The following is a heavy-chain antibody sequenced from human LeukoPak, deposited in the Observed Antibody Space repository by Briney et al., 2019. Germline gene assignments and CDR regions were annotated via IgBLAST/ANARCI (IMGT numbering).Heavy chain of an antibody. CDR3: ARSPRITIFGVVINYAFDI. Sequence: ASIKVSCKTSGYTFSDYGISWLRQAPGQGLEWMGWISAYNGNTNYPQKLQGRVTMTTDTSTSTAYMELRSLRSADTAVYYCARSPRITIFGVVINYAFDIWGQGTMVTVSS. J-gene: IGHJ3*02. CDR2: ISAYNGNT. V-gene: IGHV1-18*01. CDR1: GYTFSDYG. D-gene: IGHD3-3*01.